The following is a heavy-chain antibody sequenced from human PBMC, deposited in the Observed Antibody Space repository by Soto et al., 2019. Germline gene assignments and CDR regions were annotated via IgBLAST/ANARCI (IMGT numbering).Heavy chain of an antibody. V-gene: IGHV5-51*01. D-gene: IGHD5-18*01. J-gene: IGHJ6*02. CDR1: GYSFTSYW. CDR3: ARLPDTATVSYYYGMDV. Sequence: GESLKISCKGSGYSFTSYWIGWVRQMPGKGLEWMGIIYPGDSDTRYSPSFQGQVTISADKSISTAYLQWSSLKASDTAMYYCARLPDTATVSYYYGMDVWGQGTTVTVS. CDR2: IYPGDSDT.